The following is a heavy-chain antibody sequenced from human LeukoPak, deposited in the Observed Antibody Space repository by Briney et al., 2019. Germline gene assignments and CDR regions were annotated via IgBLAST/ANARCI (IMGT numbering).Heavy chain of an antibody. D-gene: IGHD3-22*01. V-gene: IGHV1-46*01. J-gene: IGHJ4*02. CDR1: GYTFTSYY. CDR3: ARTYYYDSSGYYPYY. Sequence: ASVKVSCKASGYTFTSYYMHWVRQAPGQGPEWMGIINPSGGSTSYAQKFQGRVTMTRDTSTSTVYMELSSLRSEDTAVYYCARTYYYDSSGYYPYYWGQGTLVTVSS. CDR2: INPSGGST.